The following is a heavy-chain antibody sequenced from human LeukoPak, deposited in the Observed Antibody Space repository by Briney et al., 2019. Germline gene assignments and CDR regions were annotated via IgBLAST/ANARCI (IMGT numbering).Heavy chain of an antibody. Sequence: GKSLRLSCAASGFTFSTYAMHWVRQAPGEGLEWVAVISYDGGNKYYADSVEGRFTISRDNSKNTLYLQMNSLRAEDAAVYYCARAIQLWSPFDYWGQGTLVPVSS. D-gene: IGHD5-18*01. CDR2: ISYDGGNK. V-gene: IGHV3-30-3*01. J-gene: IGHJ4*02. CDR1: GFTFSTYA. CDR3: ARAIQLWSPFDY.